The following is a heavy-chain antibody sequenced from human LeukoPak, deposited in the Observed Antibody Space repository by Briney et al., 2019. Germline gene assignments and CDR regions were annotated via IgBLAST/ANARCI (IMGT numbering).Heavy chain of an antibody. D-gene: IGHD1-1*01. CDR2: ISSSGSTI. Sequence: GSLRLYCVASGFTFSSYEMNWVRQAPGKGLEWVSYISSSGSTIYYADSVKGRFTISRDNAKNSLYLQMNSLRAEDTAVYYCAREGIGRYYYYYYMDVWGKGTTVTISS. CDR1: GFTFSSYE. CDR3: AREGIGRYYYYYYMDV. V-gene: IGHV3-48*03. J-gene: IGHJ6*03.